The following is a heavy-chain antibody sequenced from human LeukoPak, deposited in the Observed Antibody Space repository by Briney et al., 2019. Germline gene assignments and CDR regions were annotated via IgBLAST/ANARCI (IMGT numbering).Heavy chain of an antibody. CDR1: GGSISSGDYY. Sequence: SETLSLTCTVSGGSISSGDYYWSWIRQPPGKGLEWFGYIYYSGSTYYNPSLKSRVTISVDTSKDQFSLKLSSVTAADTAVYYCARVPETGSFSFDYWGQGTLVTVSS. V-gene: IGHV4-30-4*08. CDR2: IYYSGST. CDR3: ARVPETGSFSFDY. J-gene: IGHJ4*02. D-gene: IGHD1-1*01.